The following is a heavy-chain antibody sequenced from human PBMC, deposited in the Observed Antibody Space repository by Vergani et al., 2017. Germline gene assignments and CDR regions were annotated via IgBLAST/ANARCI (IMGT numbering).Heavy chain of an antibody. CDR3: AKVYGCTTCPYGGGSFDV. J-gene: IGHJ3*01. Sequence: QLLESGGGLIQPGGSLRLSCAASGVTFNSYAMTWVRQAPGKGLEWVSGINNNGGSTYYAESVKGRFTISRDNSKNTLYLQMTDLIAEDTATYYCAKVYGCTTCPYGGGSFDVWGHGTMVTVSS. D-gene: IGHD3-10*01. CDR1: GVTFNSYA. CDR2: INNNGGST. V-gene: IGHV3-23*01.